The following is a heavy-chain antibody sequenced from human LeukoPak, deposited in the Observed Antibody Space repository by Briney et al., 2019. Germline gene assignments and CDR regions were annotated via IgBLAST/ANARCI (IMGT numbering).Heavy chain of an antibody. V-gene: IGHV3-7*04. CDR2: IKYDGSEK. D-gene: IGHD3-22*01. CDR1: GFTLSNYW. J-gene: IGHJ4*02. CDR3: ARLGDSSGYDN. Sequence: GGSLRLSCAAPGFTLSNYWMSCPLQSLGRGLEWRANIKYDGSEKYYVDFVKGRFSISIYNAEKPLYLQMSSLRAEDTAVYYCARLGDSSGYDNWGQGTLVRVSS.